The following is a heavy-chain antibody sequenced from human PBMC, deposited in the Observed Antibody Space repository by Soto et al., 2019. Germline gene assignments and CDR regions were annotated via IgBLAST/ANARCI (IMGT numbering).Heavy chain of an antibody. D-gene: IGHD7-27*01. J-gene: IGHJ3*02. Sequence: ASVKVSCKASGNTFTGYYMHWVRQAPGQGLEWMGWINPNSGGSNYAQKFQGRVTMTRDTSISTAYMELSRLRSDDTAVYYCARELTPDAFDIWGQGTMVTVSS. CDR1: GNTFTGYY. CDR2: INPNSGGS. V-gene: IGHV1-2*02. CDR3: ARELTPDAFDI.